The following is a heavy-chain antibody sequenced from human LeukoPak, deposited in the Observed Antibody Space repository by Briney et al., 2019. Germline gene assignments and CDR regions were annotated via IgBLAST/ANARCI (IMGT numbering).Heavy chain of an antibody. J-gene: IGHJ4*02. CDR2: ISYDGSNK. V-gene: IGHV3-30-3*01. CDR3: ASYGDYLGHLLADY. CDR1: GFTFSSYA. D-gene: IGHD4-17*01. Sequence: GRSLRLSCAASGFTFSSYAMHWVRQAPGKGLEWVAVISYDGSNKYYADSVKGRFTISRDNSKNTLYLQMNSLRAEDTAVYYCASYGDYLGHLLADYWGQGTLVTVSS.